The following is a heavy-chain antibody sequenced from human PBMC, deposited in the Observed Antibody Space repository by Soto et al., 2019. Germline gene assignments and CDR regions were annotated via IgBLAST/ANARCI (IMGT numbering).Heavy chain of an antibody. J-gene: IGHJ6*02. CDR3: ATLSVTTPYYYYGMDV. V-gene: IGHV3-21*01. Sequence: EVQLVESGGGLVKPGGSLRLSCAASGFTFSSYSMNWVRQAPGKGLEWVSSISSSSSYIYYADSVKGRFTISRDNAKNSLYLQMNSLRAEDTAVYYCATLSVTTPYYYYGMDVWGQGTTVTVSS. D-gene: IGHD4-17*01. CDR1: GFTFSSYS. CDR2: ISSSSSYI.